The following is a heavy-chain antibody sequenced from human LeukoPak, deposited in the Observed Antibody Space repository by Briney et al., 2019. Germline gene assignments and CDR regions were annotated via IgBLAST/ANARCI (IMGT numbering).Heavy chain of an antibody. Sequence: GGSLTLSCAAAGFTFSNAGRRWVRQAAGKGLEWVGRIKSKTDGGTTDYAAPVKGRFTISRDDSKNTLYLQMNSLKTEDTAVYYCTTIPYCGGDCYSHWYFDLWGRGTLVTVSS. CDR3: TTIPYCGGDCYSHWYFDL. J-gene: IGHJ2*01. CDR2: IKSKTDGGTT. V-gene: IGHV3-15*01. CDR1: GFTFSNAG. D-gene: IGHD2-21*02.